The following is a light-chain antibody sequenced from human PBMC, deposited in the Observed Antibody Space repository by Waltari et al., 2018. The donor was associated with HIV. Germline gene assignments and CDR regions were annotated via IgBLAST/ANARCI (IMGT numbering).Light chain of an antibody. V-gene: IGKV3-15*01. Sequence: EIVMPQSPAPLSVSPGERVALSCRSSQSVGSALAWYQQKPGQVPRLLIYGASTRATGVPARFIGSGSETEFTLTISSLQSEDFAVYYCQQYNKWPLTFGGGTKVEIK. CDR3: QQYNKWPLT. CDR2: GAS. CDR1: QSVGSA. J-gene: IGKJ4*01.